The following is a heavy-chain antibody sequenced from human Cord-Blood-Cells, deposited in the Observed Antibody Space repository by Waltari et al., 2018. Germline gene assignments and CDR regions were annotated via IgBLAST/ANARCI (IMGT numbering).Heavy chain of an antibody. V-gene: IGHV1-8*01. J-gene: IGHJ4*02. D-gene: IGHD3-10*01. CDR2: MNTNSGNT. CDR1: AYTFTSYD. Sequence: QVQLVQSGAEVKKPGASVKVSCKASAYTFTSYDINWGRQATGPGLEWMGWMNTNSGNTGYAQKFQGRVTMTRNTSISTAYMELSSLRSEDTAVYYCARDYYGSGSYYLYYFDYWGQGTLVTVSS. CDR3: ARDYYGSGSYYLYYFDY.